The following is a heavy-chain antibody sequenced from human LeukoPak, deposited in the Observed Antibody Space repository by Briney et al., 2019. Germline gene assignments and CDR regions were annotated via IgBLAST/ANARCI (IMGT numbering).Heavy chain of an antibody. CDR3: AKDTVLRFLEWLSHPHPQDAFDI. Sequence: APVKVSCKASGGTFSSYAISWVRQAPGQGLEWMGGIIPIFGTANYAQKFQGRVTITADESTSTAYMELSSLRSEDTAVYYCAKDTVLRFLEWLSHPHPQDAFDIWGQGTMVTVSS. D-gene: IGHD3-3*01. J-gene: IGHJ3*02. CDR2: IIPIFGTA. V-gene: IGHV1-69*13. CDR1: GGTFSSYA.